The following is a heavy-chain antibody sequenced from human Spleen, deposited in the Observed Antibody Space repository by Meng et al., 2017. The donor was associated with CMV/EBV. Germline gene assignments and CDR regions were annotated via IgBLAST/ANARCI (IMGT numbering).Heavy chain of an antibody. Sequence: GESLKISCAASGFTFRSYALSWVRQAPGKGLEWVSGITNSGSNTYYADSVKGRFTISRDNAKNTLYLQMNSLRAEDTAVYYCASVLTPPASCGGDCSDDAFDIWGQGTMVTVSS. CDR3: ASVLTPPASCGGDCSDDAFDI. J-gene: IGHJ3*02. CDR1: GFTFRSYA. CDR2: ITNSGSNT. D-gene: IGHD2-21*01. V-gene: IGHV3-23*01.